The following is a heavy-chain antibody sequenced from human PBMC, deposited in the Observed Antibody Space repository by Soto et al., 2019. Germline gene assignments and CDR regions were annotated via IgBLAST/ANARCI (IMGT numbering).Heavy chain of an antibody. D-gene: IGHD6-6*01. Sequence: SVKVSCKASGGTFSSYAISWVRQAPGQGLEWMGGIIPIFGTANYAQKFQGRVTITADESTSTAYMELSSLRSEDTAVYYCARDKHGEYSSFPGYYYYYGMDVWGQGTTVTVSS. CDR1: GGTFSSYA. J-gene: IGHJ6*02. CDR3: ARDKHGEYSSFPGYYYYYGMDV. CDR2: IIPIFGTA. V-gene: IGHV1-69*13.